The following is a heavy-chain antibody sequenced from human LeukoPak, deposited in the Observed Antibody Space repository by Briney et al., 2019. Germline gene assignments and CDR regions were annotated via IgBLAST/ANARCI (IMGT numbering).Heavy chain of an antibody. D-gene: IGHD6-19*01. Sequence: SETLSLTCTVSGGSISSYYWSWIRQPPGEGLEWIGYIYHSGSTKYNPSLKSRVTISVDTSKNQFSLKLSSVTAADTAVYYCARGHSSGWSYYYYYMDVWGKGTTVTISS. V-gene: IGHV4-59*01. J-gene: IGHJ6*03. CDR3: ARGHSSGWSYYYYYMDV. CDR1: GGSISSYY. CDR2: IYHSGST.